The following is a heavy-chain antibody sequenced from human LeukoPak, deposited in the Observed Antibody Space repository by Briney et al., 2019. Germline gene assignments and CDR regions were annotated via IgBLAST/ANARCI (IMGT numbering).Heavy chain of an antibody. D-gene: IGHD3-16*02. CDR3: ASTDDYVWGSYPNY. V-gene: IGHV4-4*02. Sequence: KPGGSLRLSCAASGFTFSSYAMSWVRQPPGKGLEWIGEIYHSGSTNYNPSLKSRVTISVDKSKNQFSLKLSSVTAADTAVYYCASTDDYVWGSYPNYWGQGTLVTVSS. J-gene: IGHJ4*02. CDR2: IYHSGST. CDR1: GFTFSSYAM.